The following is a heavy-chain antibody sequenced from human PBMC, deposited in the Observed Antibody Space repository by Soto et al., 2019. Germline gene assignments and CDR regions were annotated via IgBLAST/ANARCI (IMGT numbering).Heavy chain of an antibody. CDR2: IFSNDEK. D-gene: IGHD3-10*01. CDR3: ARIPGSGSYDWYFDL. J-gene: IGHJ2*01. CDR1: GFSLSNARMG. V-gene: IGHV2-26*01. Sequence: QVTLKESGPVLVKPTETLTLTCTVSGFSLSNARMGVSWIRKPPGKALEWLAHIFSNDEKSYSTSLKSRLTISKDTSKSQVVLTMTNMDPVDTATYYCARIPGSGSYDWYFDLWGRCTLVTVSS.